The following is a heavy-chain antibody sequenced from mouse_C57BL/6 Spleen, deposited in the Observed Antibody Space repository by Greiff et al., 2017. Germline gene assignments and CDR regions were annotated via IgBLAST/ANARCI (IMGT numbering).Heavy chain of an antibody. J-gene: IGHJ4*01. CDR2: IDPETGGT. CDR1: GYTFTDYE. CDR3: TPTAQATLMDY. D-gene: IGHD3-2*02. Sequence: VQVVESGAELVRPGASVTLSCKASGYTFTDYEMHWVKQTPVHGLEWIGAIDPETGGTAYNQKFKGKAILTADKSSSTAYMELRSLTSEDSAVYYCTPTAQATLMDYWGQGTSVTVSS. V-gene: IGHV1-15*01.